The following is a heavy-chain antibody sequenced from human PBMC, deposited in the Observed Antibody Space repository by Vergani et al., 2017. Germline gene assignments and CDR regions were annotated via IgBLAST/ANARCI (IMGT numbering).Heavy chain of an antibody. D-gene: IGHD2-15*01. J-gene: IGHJ4*02. Sequence: QVKLQESGPGLLTPSQTLSLPCTVSGESIRSGSHYWSWIRQPAGKGPEWIGHIHTGGSTDLNPSFKSRVSISVDTSKSQFSLKLNSVTVADTAVYYCARSRPYCTSGSCPAIWGQGTLVTVSS. V-gene: IGHV4-61*02. CDR1: GESIRSGSHY. CDR3: ARSRPYCTSGSCPAI. CDR2: IHTGGST.